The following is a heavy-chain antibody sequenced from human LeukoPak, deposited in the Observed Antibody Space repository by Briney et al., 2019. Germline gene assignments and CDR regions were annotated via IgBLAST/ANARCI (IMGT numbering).Heavy chain of an antibody. CDR1: GFTFSSYA. D-gene: IGHD2-15*01. V-gene: IGHV3-30-3*01. Sequence: GRSLRLSCAASGFTFSSYAMHWVRQAPGKGLEWVAVISYDGSNKYYADSVKGRFTISRDNSKNTLYLQMNSLRAEDTAVYYCARTYLGYCSGGSCHDAFDIWGQGTMVTVSS. CDR3: ARTYLGYCSGGSCHDAFDI. CDR2: ISYDGSNK. J-gene: IGHJ3*02.